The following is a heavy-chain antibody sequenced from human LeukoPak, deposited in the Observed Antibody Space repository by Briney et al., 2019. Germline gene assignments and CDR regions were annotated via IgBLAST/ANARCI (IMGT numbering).Heavy chain of an antibody. CDR1: GGSFSGYY. D-gene: IGHD5-12*01. CDR3: ARVRRRYSGYDGFDY. Sequence: KPSETLSPTCAVYGGSFSGYYWSWIRQPPGKGLEWIGEINHSGSTNYNPSLKSRVTISVDTSKNQFSLKLSSVTAADTAVYYCARVRRRYSGYDGFDYWGQGTLVTVSS. J-gene: IGHJ4*02. V-gene: IGHV4-34*01. CDR2: INHSGST.